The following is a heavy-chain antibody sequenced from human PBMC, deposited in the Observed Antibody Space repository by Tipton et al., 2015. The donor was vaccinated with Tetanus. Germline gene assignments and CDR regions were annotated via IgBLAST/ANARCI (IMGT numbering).Heavy chain of an antibody. J-gene: IGHJ4*02. D-gene: IGHD2-2*01. CDR1: GASITTYH. CDR3: ARVACSSTSCYSHYFDY. Sequence: TLSLTCTVSGASITTYHWSWLRQTPGRGLEWIGYVFRSGSADYNPSLKSRANISLDRSENQISLMLTSVTAADTAVYYCARVACSSTSCYSHYFDYWGPGSLVTVSS. V-gene: IGHV4-59*12. CDR2: VFRSGSA.